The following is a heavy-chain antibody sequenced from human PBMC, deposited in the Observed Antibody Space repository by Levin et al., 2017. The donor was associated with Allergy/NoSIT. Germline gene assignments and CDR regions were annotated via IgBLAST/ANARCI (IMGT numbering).Heavy chain of an antibody. CDR2: IYSSGST. CDR1: GGSISSYY. J-gene: IGHJ4*02. CDR3: ARENIAAAGRALDY. D-gene: IGHD6-25*01. Sequence: SQTLSLTCTVSGGSISSYYWSWIRQPAGKGLEWIGRIYSSGSTNYNPSLKSRVTMSADTSKNQFSLKLSSVTAADTAVYYCARENIAAAGRALDYWGQGTLVTVSS. V-gene: IGHV4-4*07.